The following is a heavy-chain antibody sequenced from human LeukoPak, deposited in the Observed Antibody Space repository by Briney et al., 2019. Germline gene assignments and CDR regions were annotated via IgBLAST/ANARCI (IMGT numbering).Heavy chain of an antibody. J-gene: IGHJ4*02. CDR1: GFTFSSYW. D-gene: IGHD3-22*01. CDR2: IKQDGSEK. CDR3: ATYYYDSSGYYAEKNYYFDY. V-gene: IGHV3-7*01. Sequence: PGGSLRLSCAASGFTFSSYWMSWVRQAPGKGLEWVANIKQDGSEKYYVDSVKGRFTISRDNAKNSLYLQMNSPRAEDTAVYYCATYYYDSSGYYAEKNYYFDYWGQGTLVTVSS.